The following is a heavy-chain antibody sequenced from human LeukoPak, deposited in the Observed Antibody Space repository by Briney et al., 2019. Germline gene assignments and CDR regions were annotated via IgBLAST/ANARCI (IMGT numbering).Heavy chain of an antibody. J-gene: IGHJ3*02. CDR1: GFTFSSYA. D-gene: IGHD6-6*01. Sequence: GGSLRLSCAASGFTFSSYAMSWVRQAPGKGLEWGSAISGSGGSTYYADSVKGRFTISRDNSKNTLYLQMNSLRAEDTAVYYCAKEYSSSSWRSDAFDIWGQGTMVTVSS. V-gene: IGHV3-23*01. CDR2: ISGSGGST. CDR3: AKEYSSSSWRSDAFDI.